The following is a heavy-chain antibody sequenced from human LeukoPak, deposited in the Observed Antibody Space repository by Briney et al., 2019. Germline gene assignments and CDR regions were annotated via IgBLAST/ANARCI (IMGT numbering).Heavy chain of an antibody. J-gene: IGHJ4*02. V-gene: IGHV3-23*01. D-gene: IGHD3-16*01. CDR2: ISDSGGST. CDR3: AKDPGGPRDY. CDR1: GFTFSSYA. Sequence: GGSLRLACAASGFTFSSYAMTWVRQAPGTGLKWVSSISDSGGSTYYADSVKGRFTISRDNSKNTLYLQMNTLRAEDTAIYYCAKDPGGPRDYWGQGTLVTVSS.